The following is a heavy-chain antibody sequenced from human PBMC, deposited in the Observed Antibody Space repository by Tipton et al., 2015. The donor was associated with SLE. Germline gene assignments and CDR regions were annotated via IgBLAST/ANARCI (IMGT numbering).Heavy chain of an antibody. CDR3: ASPQANWGRGNVAFHV. Sequence: TLSLTCAVYGGSFSGYYWSWIRQPPGKGLEWIGEINHSGSTNYNSSLKSRVTISVDTSKNQFSLKLSSVTAADTAVYYCASPQANWGRGNVAFHVWGEGTMVTV. D-gene: IGHD7-27*01. J-gene: IGHJ3*01. V-gene: IGHV4-34*01. CDR1: GGSFSGYY. CDR2: INHSGST.